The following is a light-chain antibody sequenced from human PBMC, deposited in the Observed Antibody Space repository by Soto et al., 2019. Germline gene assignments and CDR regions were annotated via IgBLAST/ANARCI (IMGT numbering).Light chain of an antibody. CDR1: SSDVGGYNY. Sequence: QSALTQPPSASGSPGQSVTISCTGTSSDVGGYNYVSWYQQHPGKAPKLMIYQVRDRPPGVPDRFSGSKSGNTAFLTVSGLQAEDEADYYCSSYAGNNIVIFGGGTKLTVL. J-gene: IGLJ2*01. CDR2: QVR. V-gene: IGLV2-8*01. CDR3: SSYAGNNIVI.